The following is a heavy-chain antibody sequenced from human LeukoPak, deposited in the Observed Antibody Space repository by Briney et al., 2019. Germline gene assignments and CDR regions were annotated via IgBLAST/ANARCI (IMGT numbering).Heavy chain of an antibody. D-gene: IGHD3-22*01. Sequence: PGGSLRLSCAASGFTFSSYEMNWVRQAPGKGLEWVSYISSSGSTIYYADSVKGRFTISRDNAKNSLYLQMNSLRAEDTAVYYCARGDSSGYYYSLDYWGQGTLVTVSS. CDR2: ISSSGSTI. J-gene: IGHJ4*02. CDR1: GFTFSSYE. CDR3: ARGDSSGYYYSLDY. V-gene: IGHV3-48*03.